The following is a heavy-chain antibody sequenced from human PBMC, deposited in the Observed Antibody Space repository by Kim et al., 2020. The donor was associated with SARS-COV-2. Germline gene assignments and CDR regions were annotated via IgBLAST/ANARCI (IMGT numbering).Heavy chain of an antibody. V-gene: IGHV4-34*01. Sequence: SLKSRVTISVDTSKNQSSLKLSSVTAADTAVYYCARGYYYGSGSARAFGYWGQGTLVTVSS. J-gene: IGHJ4*02. D-gene: IGHD3-10*01. CDR3: ARGYYYGSGSARAFGY.